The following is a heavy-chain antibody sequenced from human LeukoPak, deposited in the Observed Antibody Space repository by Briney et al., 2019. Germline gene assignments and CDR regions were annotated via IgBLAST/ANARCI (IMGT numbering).Heavy chain of an antibody. V-gene: IGHV1-18*01. CDR2: ISAYNGNT. D-gene: IGHD6-13*01. J-gene: IGHJ4*02. Sequence: ASVKVSCKASGYTFTSYGISWVRQAPGQGLEWMGWISAYNGNTNYAQKPQGRVTMTTDTSTSTAYMELRSLRSDDTAVYYCARSSIIAAAGPYYFDYWGQGTLVTVSS. CDR3: ARSSIIAAAGPYYFDY. CDR1: GYTFTSYG.